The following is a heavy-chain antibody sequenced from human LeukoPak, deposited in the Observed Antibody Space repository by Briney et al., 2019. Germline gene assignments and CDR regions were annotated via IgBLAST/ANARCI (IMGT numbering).Heavy chain of an antibody. Sequence: GGSLRLSCAASGFTSSSYSMNWVRQAPGKGLEWVSSISSSSSYIYYADSVKGRFTISRDNAKNSLHLQMNSLRAEDTAVYYCARWGPPYCSGGSCYSVWFDPWGQGTLVTVSS. CDR3: ARWGPPYCSGGSCYSVWFDP. CDR1: GFTSSSYS. CDR2: ISSSSSYI. V-gene: IGHV3-21*01. J-gene: IGHJ5*02. D-gene: IGHD2-15*01.